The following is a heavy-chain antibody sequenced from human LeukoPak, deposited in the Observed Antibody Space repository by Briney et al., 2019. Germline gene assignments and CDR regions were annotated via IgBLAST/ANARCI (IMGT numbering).Heavy chain of an antibody. Sequence: PGESLKISCKASGFSFTNYCIGWVRQMPGKGLEWMGIICPGDSDTRYSPSFQGQVTISADKSISTAYLQWSSLKASDTAMYYCALRSGYDYDHWAQGTLVSVSS. CDR3: ALRSGYDYDH. J-gene: IGHJ5*02. V-gene: IGHV5-51*01. CDR1: GFSFTNYC. D-gene: IGHD5-12*01. CDR2: ICPGDSDT.